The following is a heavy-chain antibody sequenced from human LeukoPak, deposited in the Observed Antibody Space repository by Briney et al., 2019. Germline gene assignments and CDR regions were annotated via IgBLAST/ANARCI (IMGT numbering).Heavy chain of an antibody. V-gene: IGHV4-34*09. D-gene: IGHD6-13*01. CDR3: ARDRGIAAESDL. Sequence: SETLSLTCAVYGGSFSGYYWSWIRQPPGKGLEWIGYIYYSGSTYYNPSLKSRVTISVDTSKNQFSLKLSSVTAADTAVYYCARDRGIAAESDLWGRGTLVTVSS. CDR1: GGSFSGYY. J-gene: IGHJ2*01. CDR2: IYYSGST.